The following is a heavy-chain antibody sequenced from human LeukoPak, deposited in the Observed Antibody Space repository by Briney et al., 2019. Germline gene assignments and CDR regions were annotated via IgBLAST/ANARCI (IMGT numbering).Heavy chain of an antibody. CDR1: GFTFSSYE. J-gene: IGHJ3*02. V-gene: IGHV3-48*03. Sequence: GGSLRLSCAASGFTFSSYEMNWVRQAPGKGLEWVSYISSSGSTIYYADSVKGRFTISRDNAKNSLYLQMNSLRAEDTAVYYCARGGATVVTVDAFDIWGQGTMVTVSS. CDR2: ISSSGSTI. CDR3: ARGGATVVTVDAFDI. D-gene: IGHD4-23*01.